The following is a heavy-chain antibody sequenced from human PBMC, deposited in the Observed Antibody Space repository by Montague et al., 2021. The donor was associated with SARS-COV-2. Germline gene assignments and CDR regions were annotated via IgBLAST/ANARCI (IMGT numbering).Heavy chain of an antibody. CDR3: ARNLVVHYWYGMDV. Sequence: SETLSLTCTVAGGSISSYYLRWIRQPPGKGLAWIGYINYSGSTNYNLSTKSRVTISVDTSKNQFSLNLSSVTAADTAVYYCARNLVVHYWYGMDVWGQGTTVTVSS. CDR1: GGSISSYY. V-gene: IGHV4-59*01. D-gene: IGHD2-15*01. CDR2: INYSGST. J-gene: IGHJ6*02.